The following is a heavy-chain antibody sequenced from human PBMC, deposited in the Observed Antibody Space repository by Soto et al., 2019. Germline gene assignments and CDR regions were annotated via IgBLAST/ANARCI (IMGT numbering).Heavy chain of an antibody. CDR3: ARQYSSGWYPYRAHDAFDI. J-gene: IGHJ3*02. CDR1: GYSFTSYW. D-gene: IGHD6-19*01. Sequence: PVESLKLSCKGSGYSFTSYWSGWVRQMPGKGLEWMGIIYPGDSDTRYSPSFQGQVTISADKSISTAYLQWSSLKASDTAMYYCARQYSSGWYPYRAHDAFDIWGQGTMVTVSS. V-gene: IGHV5-51*01. CDR2: IYPGDSDT.